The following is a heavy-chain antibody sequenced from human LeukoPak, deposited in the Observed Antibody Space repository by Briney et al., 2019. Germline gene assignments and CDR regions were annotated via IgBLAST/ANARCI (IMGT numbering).Heavy chain of an antibody. CDR1: GYSINSGYF. CDR2: IFHTGDV. D-gene: IGHD2-15*01. Sequence: SETLSLTCTISGYSINSGYFWGWVRQPPGKGPEWIGSIFHTGDVYYYPSLRSRVTLSIDTSRNQVSLKVTSVTAADTALYYCARVVASTSIDSWGQGILVTVSS. J-gene: IGHJ4*02. V-gene: IGHV4-38-2*02. CDR3: ARVVASTSIDS.